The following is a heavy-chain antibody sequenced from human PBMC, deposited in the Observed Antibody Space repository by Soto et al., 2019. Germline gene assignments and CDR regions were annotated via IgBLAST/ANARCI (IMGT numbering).Heavy chain of an antibody. CDR1: GYTFTSYC. J-gene: IGHJ6*02. Sequence: ASVNVSCKSSGYTFTSYCISWVRQAPGQGLEWMGWISAYNGNTNYAQKLQGRVTMTTDTSTSTAYMELRSLRSDDTAVYYCARVDIVATVGDYYYGMDVWGQGTTVTVPS. CDR3: ARVDIVATVGDYYYGMDV. CDR2: ISAYNGNT. D-gene: IGHD5-12*01. V-gene: IGHV1-18*04.